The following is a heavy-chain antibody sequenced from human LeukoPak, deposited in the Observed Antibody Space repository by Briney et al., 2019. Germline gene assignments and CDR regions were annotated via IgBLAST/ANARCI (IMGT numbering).Heavy chain of an antibody. V-gene: IGHV4-34*01. CDR3: ARGLGDSSGYSLDY. Sequence: SETLSLTCTVSGGSISSFYWSWIRQPPGKGLEWIGEINHSGSTNYNPSLKSRVTISVDTSKNQFSLKLSSVTAADTAVYYCARGLGDSSGYSLDYWGQGTLVTVSS. CDR2: INHSGST. D-gene: IGHD3-22*01. CDR1: GGSISSFY. J-gene: IGHJ4*02.